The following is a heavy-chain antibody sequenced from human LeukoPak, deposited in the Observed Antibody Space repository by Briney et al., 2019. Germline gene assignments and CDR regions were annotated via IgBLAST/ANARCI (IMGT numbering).Heavy chain of an antibody. CDR1: GFTFSSYG. Sequence: GGSLRLSCAASGFTFSSYGMSWIRQAPGKGLEWVSYISSSGSTIYYADSVKGRFTISRDNAKNSLYLQMNSLRAEDTAVYYCVRDQTVFTILDYWGQGTLVTVSS. CDR3: VRDQTVFTILDY. V-gene: IGHV3-48*04. D-gene: IGHD4-17*01. J-gene: IGHJ4*02. CDR2: ISSSGSTI.